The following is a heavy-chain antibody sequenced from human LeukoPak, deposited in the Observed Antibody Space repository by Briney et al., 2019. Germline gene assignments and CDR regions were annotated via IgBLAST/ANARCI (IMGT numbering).Heavy chain of an antibody. CDR1: GFTFSSFI. V-gene: IGHV3-48*01. D-gene: IGHD3-22*01. CDR3: AKDRGYHYDSSGYYRMDAFDI. CDR2: ISNGNSPI. J-gene: IGHJ3*02. Sequence: GGSLRLSCAASAASGFTFSSFIMNWVRQAPGKGLEWVSYISNGNSPIYYADSVKGRFTISRDNAKNSLYLQMYSLRAEDTAVYYCAKDRGYHYDSSGYYRMDAFDIWGQGTMVTVSS.